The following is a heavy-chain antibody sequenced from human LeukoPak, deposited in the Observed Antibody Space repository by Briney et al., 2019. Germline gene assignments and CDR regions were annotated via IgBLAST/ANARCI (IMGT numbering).Heavy chain of an antibody. CDR1: GGSISSYY. J-gene: IGHJ6*03. CDR3: ARHKDYYYSYMDV. Sequence: KASETLSLTCTVSGGSISSYYWSWIRQPPGKGLEWIGYVYYSGSTNYNPSLKSRVTISVDTSRNQFSLKLSSVTAADTAVYYCARHKDYYYSYMDVWGKGTTVTISS. CDR2: VYYSGST. V-gene: IGHV4-59*08.